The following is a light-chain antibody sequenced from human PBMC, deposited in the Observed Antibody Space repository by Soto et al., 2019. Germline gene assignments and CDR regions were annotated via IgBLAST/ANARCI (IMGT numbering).Light chain of an antibody. CDR2: GAS. V-gene: IGKV1-39*01. CDR3: QQSYSAPRT. Sequence: DIQMTQSPSSLPASVRDRISITCRARQSIGTYLSLYQQKPGKATKLLIYGASNLQSGVPSRFSGSGSETGFTLTISSLQPEDFATYYCQQSYSAPRTFGQGTKVDIK. J-gene: IGKJ2*01. CDR1: QSIGTY.